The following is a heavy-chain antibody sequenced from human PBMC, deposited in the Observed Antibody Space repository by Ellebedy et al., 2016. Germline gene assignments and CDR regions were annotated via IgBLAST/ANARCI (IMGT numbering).Heavy chain of an antibody. CDR1: GGSISSYY. Sequence: SETLSLXXTVSGGSISSYYWSWIRQPPGKGLEWIGYIYYSGSTNYNPSLKSRVTISVDTSKNQFSLKLSSVTAADTAVYYCARLEITMVRGVGGLKRYNWFDPWGQGTLVTVSS. D-gene: IGHD3-10*01. CDR2: IYYSGST. CDR3: ARLEITMVRGVGGLKRYNWFDP. V-gene: IGHV4-59*08. J-gene: IGHJ5*02.